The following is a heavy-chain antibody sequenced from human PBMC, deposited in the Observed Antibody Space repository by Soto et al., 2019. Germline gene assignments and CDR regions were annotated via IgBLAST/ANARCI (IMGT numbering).Heavy chain of an antibody. Sequence: QVQLVESGGGVVQPGRSLRLSCAASGFTFSSYAMHWVRQAPGKGLEWVAVISYDGSNKYYADSVKGRFTISRDNSKNTLHLQMNSLRAEDTAVYYCARDQRGYSYANVPYGMDVWGQGTTVTVSS. D-gene: IGHD5-18*01. J-gene: IGHJ6*02. CDR2: ISYDGSNK. CDR1: GFTFSSYA. CDR3: ARDQRGYSYANVPYGMDV. V-gene: IGHV3-30-3*01.